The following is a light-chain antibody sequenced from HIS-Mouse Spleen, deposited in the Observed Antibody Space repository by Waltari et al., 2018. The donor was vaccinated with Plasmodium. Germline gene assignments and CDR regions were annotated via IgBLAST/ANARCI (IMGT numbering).Light chain of an antibody. CDR3: QQYNSYSWT. J-gene: IGKJ1*01. Sequence: DIQMTQSPSILSASVGDRVTITCRASQSISSGLAWYQQKPGKAPKLLIYKASSLESGVPSRFSGSGSGTEFTLTISSLQPDDFATYYCQQYNSYSWTFGQGTKVEIK. CDR2: KAS. V-gene: IGKV1-5*03. CDR1: QSISSG.